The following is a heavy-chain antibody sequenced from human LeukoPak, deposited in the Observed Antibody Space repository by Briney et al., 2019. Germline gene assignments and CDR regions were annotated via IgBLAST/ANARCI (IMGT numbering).Heavy chain of an antibody. CDR2: IASKTDGGAT. CDR3: TTGIRGD. Sequence: GGSLRLSCPASGLTVTNAWMNWVRQAPGEGLDWVGRIASKTDGGATDYAAPVKGRFTISKDDSKNALNLQMNSLKIEDTAVYYCTTGIRGDWGQGTLVTVSS. J-gene: IGHJ4*02. D-gene: IGHD3-10*01. CDR1: GLTVTNAW. V-gene: IGHV3-15*07.